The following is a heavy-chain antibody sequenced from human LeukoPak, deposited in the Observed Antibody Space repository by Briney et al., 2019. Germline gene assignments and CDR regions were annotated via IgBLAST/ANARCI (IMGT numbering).Heavy chain of an antibody. CDR1: GYTFTSYD. V-gene: IGHV1-8*01. D-gene: IGHD7-27*01. J-gene: IGHJ4*02. CDR3: ARGPPNWGMVGY. CDR2: MKSNNGHT. Sequence: ASVTVSCKASGYTFTSYDFNWVRQAPGQGLEWMGWMKSNNGHTGYAQKFQGRVTMTRDTSINTAYMELSSLTFEDTAVYYCARGPPNWGMVGYWGQGTLVTVSS.